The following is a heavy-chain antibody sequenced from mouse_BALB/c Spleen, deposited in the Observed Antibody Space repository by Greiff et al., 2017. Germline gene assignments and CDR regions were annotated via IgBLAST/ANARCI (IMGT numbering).Heavy chain of an antibody. V-gene: IGHV1S137*01. CDR1: GYTFTDYA. Sequence: QVQLQQSGAELVRPGVSVKISCKGSGYTFTDYAMHWVKQRHAKSLEWIGVISTYYGDASYNQKFKGKATMTVDKSSSTAYMELARLTSEDSAIYYCARYFSYAMDYWGQGTSVTVSS. J-gene: IGHJ4*01. CDR2: ISTYYGDA. CDR3: ARYFSYAMDY.